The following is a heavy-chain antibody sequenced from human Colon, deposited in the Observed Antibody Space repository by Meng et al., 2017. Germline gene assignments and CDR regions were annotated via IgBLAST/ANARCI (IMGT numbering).Heavy chain of an antibody. D-gene: IGHD2-8*01. CDR1: GFTFSSYW. CDR2: INNGGSFI. CDR3: TRAMVYAGRADYYYGMDV. J-gene: IGHJ6*02. Sequence: GESLKISCAASGFTFSSYWMHWVRQAPGSGLVWVSRINNGGSFITYADSVKGRFTISSYNAKNTLYLQMNSLRAEDTGVYYCTRAMVYAGRADYYYGMDVWGQGTTVTVSS. V-gene: IGHV3-74*01.